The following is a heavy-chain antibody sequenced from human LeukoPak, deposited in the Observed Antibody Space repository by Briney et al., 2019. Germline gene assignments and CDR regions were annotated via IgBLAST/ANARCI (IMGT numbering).Heavy chain of an antibody. D-gene: IGHD4-17*01. CDR3: ARDLYGDYSPFDY. V-gene: IGHV3-33*01. CDR2: IWYDGSIK. Sequence: GRSLRLSCAASGLTFSGYGMHWVRQAPGKGLEWVAIIWYDGSIKYYVDSVKGRFTISRDNAKNSLYLQMNSLRAEDTAVYYCARDLYGDYSPFDYWGQGTLVTVSS. CDR1: GLTFSGYG. J-gene: IGHJ4*02.